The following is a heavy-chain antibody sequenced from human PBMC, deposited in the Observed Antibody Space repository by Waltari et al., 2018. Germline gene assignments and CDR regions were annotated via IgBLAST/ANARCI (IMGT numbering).Heavy chain of an antibody. CDR1: GYTFTGYY. J-gene: IGHJ6*02. Sequence: QVQLVQSGAEVKKPGASVKVSCKASGYTFTGYYMQWVRQAPGQGLEWMGWINPNSGGTNYAQKFQGRVTMTRDTSISTAYMELSRLRSDDTAVYYCARLDGITGTTAPYYYYGMDVWGQGTTVTVSS. CDR3: ARLDGITGTTAPYYYYGMDV. D-gene: IGHD1-7*01. CDR2: INPNSGGT. V-gene: IGHV1-2*02.